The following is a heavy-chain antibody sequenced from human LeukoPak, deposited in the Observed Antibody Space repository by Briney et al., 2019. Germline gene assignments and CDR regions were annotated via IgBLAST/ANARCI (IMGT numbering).Heavy chain of an antibody. CDR1: GYTFTSNY. CDR3: ARDQEGFDY. V-gene: IGHV1-46*01. CDR2: IYPRDGST. Sequence: VASVNVSCKASGYTFTSNYIHWVRQAPGQGLEWMGMIYPRDGSTSYAQKFQGKVIVTRDTSTSTVHMELSGLGSEDTAVYYCARDQEGFDYWGQGTLVTVSS. J-gene: IGHJ4*02.